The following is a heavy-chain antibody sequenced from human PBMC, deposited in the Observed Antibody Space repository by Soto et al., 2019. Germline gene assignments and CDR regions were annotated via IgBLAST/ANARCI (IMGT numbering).Heavy chain of an antibody. CDR2: IYYSGST. Sequence: PSETLSLTCTVSGGSISSSSYYWGWIRQPPGKGLEWIGSIYYSGSTYYNPSLKSRVTISVDTSKTQFSLKLSSVTAADTAVYYCARLFEDSSASGGVPLDGWGQGTTVRVSS. CDR3: ARLFEDSSASGGVPLDG. CDR1: GGSISSSSYY. D-gene: IGHD6-6*01. V-gene: IGHV4-39*01. J-gene: IGHJ6*02.